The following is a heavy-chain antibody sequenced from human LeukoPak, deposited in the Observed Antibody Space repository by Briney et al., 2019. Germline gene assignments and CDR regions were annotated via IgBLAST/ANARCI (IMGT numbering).Heavy chain of an antibody. CDR3: ARVVRYSYGEPTTGYGMDV. D-gene: IGHD5-18*01. CDR2: IYTSGST. Sequence: SETLSLTCAVSGGSISSFYWSWIRQPPGKGLEWIGRIYTSGSTNYNPSLKSRVTMSVDTSKNQFSLKLSSVTAADTAVYYCARVVRYSYGEPTTGYGMDVWGQGTTVTVSS. CDR1: GGSISSFY. V-gene: IGHV4-4*07. J-gene: IGHJ6*02.